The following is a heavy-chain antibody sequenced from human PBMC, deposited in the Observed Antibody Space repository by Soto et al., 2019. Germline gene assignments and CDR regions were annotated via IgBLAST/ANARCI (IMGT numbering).Heavy chain of an antibody. CDR2: IFSNDEK. V-gene: IGHV2-26*01. D-gene: IGHD5-12*01. Sequence: SGPTLVNPTETLTLTCTVSGFSLSNARMGVSWIRQPPGKALEWLAHIFSNDEKSYSTSLKSRLTISKDTSKSQVVLTMTNMDPVDTATYYCARILRRDGYNLDDFRLDYRGQGTLVTVSS. CDR1: GFSLSNARMG. CDR3: ARILRRDGYNLDDFRLDY. J-gene: IGHJ4*02.